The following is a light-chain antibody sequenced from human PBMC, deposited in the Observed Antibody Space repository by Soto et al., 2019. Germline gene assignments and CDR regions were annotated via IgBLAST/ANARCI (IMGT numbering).Light chain of an antibody. CDR2: AVS. V-gene: IGKV3-20*01. Sequence: EIVLTQSPGTLSLSPGERATLSCRASQSVSSNYLAWYQQRPGHAPRLLIYAVSSRATGIPDRFSGSGSGTGFTLTISRLEPEDFAVYYCQQYDNSPWTFGQGTKVDIK. J-gene: IGKJ1*01. CDR1: QSVSSNY. CDR3: QQYDNSPWT.